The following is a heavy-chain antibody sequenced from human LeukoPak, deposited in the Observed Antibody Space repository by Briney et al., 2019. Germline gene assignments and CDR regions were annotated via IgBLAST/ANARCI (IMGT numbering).Heavy chain of an antibody. Sequence: PSETLSLTCTVSGGSISSNSYYWGWIRQPPGKGLEWIGTIYYAGSTYYNPSLKSRVTISVDTSKNQLSLKLSSVTAADTAVYYCARRGYHILSGCYPDVWGKGTTVTVSS. CDR2: IYYAGST. CDR3: ARRGYHILSGCYPDV. CDR1: GGSISSNSYY. D-gene: IGHD3-9*01. V-gene: IGHV4-39*01. J-gene: IGHJ6*04.